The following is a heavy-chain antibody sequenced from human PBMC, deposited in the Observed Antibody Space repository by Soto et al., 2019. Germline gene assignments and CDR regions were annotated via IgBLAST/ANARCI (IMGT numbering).Heavy chain of an antibody. Sequence: QVQLVESGGGVVQPGRSLRLSCAASGFAFSRNAMHWVRQAPGGGLEWVAVIWFDGSEKYYADSVKGRFTISRDNSKNTLSLQMNSLRAEDTAVYYCACLYFYGSGTPDFWGQGTLVTVSS. CDR3: ACLYFYGSGTPDF. D-gene: IGHD3-10*01. CDR2: IWFDGSEK. CDR1: GFAFSRNA. J-gene: IGHJ4*02. V-gene: IGHV3-33*01.